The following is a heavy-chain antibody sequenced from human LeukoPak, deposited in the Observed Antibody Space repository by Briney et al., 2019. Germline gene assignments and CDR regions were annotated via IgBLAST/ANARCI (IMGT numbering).Heavy chain of an antibody. V-gene: IGHV3-74*01. CDR2: INSDGSST. CDR3: ARAAVANTRLFAFDV. D-gene: IGHD6-19*01. CDR1: GFAFSSYW. J-gene: IGHJ3*01. Sequence: GGSLRLSCAASGFAFSSYWMHWFRQAPGKGLVWVSRINSDGSSTSYADSVKGRFTISRDNAKNTLYVQMNSLRAEDTAVYYCARAAVANTRLFAFDVWGQGTMVTVSS.